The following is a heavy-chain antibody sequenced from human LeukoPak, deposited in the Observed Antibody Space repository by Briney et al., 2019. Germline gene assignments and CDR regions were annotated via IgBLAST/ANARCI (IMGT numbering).Heavy chain of an antibody. Sequence: SVKVSCKASGGTFSSYAISWVRQAPGQGLEWMGGIIPIFGTANYAQKIQGRVTITADESTSTAYMELSSLRSEDTAVYYCARAVWSGYYLNWFDPWGQGTLVTVSS. CDR2: IIPIFGTA. V-gene: IGHV1-69*13. CDR1: GGTFSSYA. CDR3: ARAVWSGYYLNWFDP. J-gene: IGHJ5*02. D-gene: IGHD3-3*01.